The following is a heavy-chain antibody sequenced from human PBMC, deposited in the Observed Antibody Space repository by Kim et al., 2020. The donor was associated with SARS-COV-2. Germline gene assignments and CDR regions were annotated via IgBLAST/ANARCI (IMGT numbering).Heavy chain of an antibody. CDR2: ISGSGGST. J-gene: IGHJ6*02. CDR3: AKDAPPFGDFWSGYYSSGYYYYGMDV. Sequence: GGSLRLSCAASGFTFSSYAMSWVRQAPGKGLEWVSAISGSGGSTYYADSVKGRFTISRDNSKNTLYLQMNSLRAEDTAVYYCAKDAPPFGDFWSGYYSSGYYYYGMDVWGQGTTVTVSS. D-gene: IGHD3-3*01. CDR1: GFTFSSYA. V-gene: IGHV3-23*01.